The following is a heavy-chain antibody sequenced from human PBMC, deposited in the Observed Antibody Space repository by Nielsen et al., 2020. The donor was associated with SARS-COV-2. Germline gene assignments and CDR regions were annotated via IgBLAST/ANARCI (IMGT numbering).Heavy chain of an antibody. V-gene: IGHV4-61*01. CDR2: IFYRGNT. D-gene: IGHD3-22*01. Sequence: SETLSLTCTVSGGSISSSSHYWSWIRQPPGKGLEWIGYIFYRGNTNYNPSLKSRVTISVDTSKNQFSLKLSSVTAADTAVYYCARVKDDYDTSGPLLGYMDVWGKGTTVTVS. J-gene: IGHJ6*03. CDR3: ARVKDDYDTSGPLLGYMDV. CDR1: GGSISSSSHY.